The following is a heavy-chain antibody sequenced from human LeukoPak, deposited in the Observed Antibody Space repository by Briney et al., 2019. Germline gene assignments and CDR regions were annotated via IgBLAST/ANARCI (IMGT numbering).Heavy chain of an antibody. CDR3: ARDLGVGGSYRNFDY. CDR2: INPNSGGT. CDR1: GYTFTGYY. V-gene: IGHV1-2*02. J-gene: IGHJ4*02. Sequence: ASVEVSCKASGYTFTGYYMRWVRQPPGQVREWMGWINPNSGGTNYAQKFQGSVTMTRDTSSSTAYMELSRLRSDDTAVYYCARDLGVGGSYRNFDYWGQGTLVTVSS. D-gene: IGHD1-26*01.